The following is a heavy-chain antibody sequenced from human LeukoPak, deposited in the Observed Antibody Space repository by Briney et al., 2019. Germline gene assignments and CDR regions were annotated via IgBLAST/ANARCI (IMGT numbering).Heavy chain of an antibody. V-gene: IGHV1-2*02. CDR1: GYTFADYY. J-gene: IGHJ4*02. Sequence: ASVKVSCKASGYTFADYYISWLRQAPGQGLEWLGWINPDTGDTIYAQGFQGRVTVTGDRSLSTAYVELTSLTSDDTAVYYCARGFCDRANCYWHFDYWGQGTLVTVSS. CDR3: ARGFCDRANCYWHFDY. D-gene: IGHD1-1*01. CDR2: INPDTGDT.